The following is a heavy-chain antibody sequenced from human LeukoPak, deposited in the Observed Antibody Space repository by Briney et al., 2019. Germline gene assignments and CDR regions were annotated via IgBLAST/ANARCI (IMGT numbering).Heavy chain of an antibody. CDR1: GGSINNYY. J-gene: IGHJ4*02. V-gene: IGHV4-4*07. CDR2: LPTNGNN. CDR3: ARDGEVGSGSVYDY. D-gene: IGHD3-10*01. Sequence: PSETLSLTCSVSGGSINNYYWSWIRQTAGKGLEWIGRLPTNGNNNYNPSLRNRATLSLDSSKNQCSLKLNSVTAADTAVYYCARDGEVGSGSVYDYWGQGILVAVSS.